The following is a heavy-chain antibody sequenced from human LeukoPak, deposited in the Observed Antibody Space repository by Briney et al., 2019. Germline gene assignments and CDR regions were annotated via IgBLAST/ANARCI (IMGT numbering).Heavy chain of an antibody. D-gene: IGHD1-14*01. CDR1: GFTFSYHW. Sequence: PGGSLRLSCAASGFTFSYHWMTWVRQAPGKGLEWVANIKNDGTVKNYVDSVKGRFTISRDNAKNSLYLQMNSLRAEDTAVYYCARVRVVRRINHNYNFDPWGQGTLVTVSS. CDR3: ARVRVVRRINHNYNFDP. V-gene: IGHV3-7*01. J-gene: IGHJ5*02. CDR2: IKNDGTVK.